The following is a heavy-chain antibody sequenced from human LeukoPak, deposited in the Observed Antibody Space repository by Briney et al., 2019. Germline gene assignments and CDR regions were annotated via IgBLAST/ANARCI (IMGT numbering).Heavy chain of an antibody. V-gene: IGHV4-59*05. Sequence: SETLSLTCTVSGGSISSYYWSWIRQPPGKGLEWIGSIYYSGSTYYNPSLKSRVTISVDTSKNQFSLKLSSVTAADTAVYYCARRTGSGSYYPVSGPNYFDYWGQGTLVTVSS. J-gene: IGHJ4*02. CDR3: ARRTGSGSYYPVSGPNYFDY. D-gene: IGHD3-10*01. CDR1: GGSISSYY. CDR2: IYYSGST.